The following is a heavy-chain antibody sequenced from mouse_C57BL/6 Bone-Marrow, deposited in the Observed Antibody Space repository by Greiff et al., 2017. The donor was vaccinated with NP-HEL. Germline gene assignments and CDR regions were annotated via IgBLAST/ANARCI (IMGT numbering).Heavy chain of an antibody. J-gene: IGHJ4*01. CDR1: GYTFTDYN. V-gene: IGHV1-22*01. Sequence: EVQLQQSGPELVKPGASVKMSCKASGYTFTDYNMHWVKQSHGKSLEWIGYINPNNGGTSYNQKFKGKATLTVNKSSSTAYMELRSLTSEDSAVYYGVVDYYYGSSSYYYAMDYWGQGTSVTVSS. CDR3: VVDYYYGSSSYYYAMDY. D-gene: IGHD1-1*01. CDR2: INPNNGGT.